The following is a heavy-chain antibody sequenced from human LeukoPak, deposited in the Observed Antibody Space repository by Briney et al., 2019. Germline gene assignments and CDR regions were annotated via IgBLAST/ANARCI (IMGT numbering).Heavy chain of an antibody. Sequence: GGSLRLSCAASGFTFSSYAMSWVRQAPGKGLEWVSAISGSGGSTYYADSVKGRFTISRDNSKNTLYLQMNSLRAEDTAVNYCAKDRVFYGDYFDYWGQGTLVTVSS. J-gene: IGHJ4*02. D-gene: IGHD4-17*01. V-gene: IGHV3-23*01. CDR2: ISGSGGST. CDR1: GFTFSSYA. CDR3: AKDRVFYGDYFDY.